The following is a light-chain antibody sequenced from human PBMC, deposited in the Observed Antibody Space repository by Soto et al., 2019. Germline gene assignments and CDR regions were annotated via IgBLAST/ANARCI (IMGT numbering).Light chain of an antibody. J-gene: IGLJ2*01. CDR2: SNN. CDR3: SAWDDSLNGVV. V-gene: IGLV1-44*01. CDR1: SSNIGSYT. Sequence: QLVLTQPPSASGTPGQRVTISCSGSSSNIGSYTVNWYQQLPGAAPKLLFYSNNRRPSGVAVPDRFSASKSGTSASLAISGLQSEDEADYYCSAWDDSLNGVVFGGGTKLTVL.